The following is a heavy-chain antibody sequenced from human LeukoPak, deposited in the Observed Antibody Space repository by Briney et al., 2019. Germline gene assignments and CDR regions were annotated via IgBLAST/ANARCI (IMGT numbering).Heavy chain of an antibody. J-gene: IGHJ3*02. CDR2: IKSKTDGGTT. D-gene: IGHD2-2*01. Sequence: GGSLRLSCAASGFTFSNAWMSWVRQAPGKGLEWVGRIKSKTDGGTTDYAAPVKGRFTISRDDSKNTLYLQMNSLKTEDTAVYNCTTGGVVVPAATRDAFDIWGQGTMVTVSS. V-gene: IGHV3-15*01. CDR3: TTGGVVVPAATRDAFDI. CDR1: GFTFSNAW.